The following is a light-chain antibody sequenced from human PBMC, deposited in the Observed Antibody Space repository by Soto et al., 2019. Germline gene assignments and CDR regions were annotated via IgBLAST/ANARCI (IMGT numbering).Light chain of an antibody. J-gene: IGKJ4*01. CDR1: QTVTSSS. CDR3: QQYGSSPLT. V-gene: IGKV3-20*01. Sequence: EIVLTQSPGTLSLSPGERATLSCRASQTVTSSSLAWYQLKPGQAPRLLIHAASRRATGIPDRFSGSESGTDFTLTISRLEPGDFAVYYCQQYGSSPLTFSGGTKVDIK. CDR2: AAS.